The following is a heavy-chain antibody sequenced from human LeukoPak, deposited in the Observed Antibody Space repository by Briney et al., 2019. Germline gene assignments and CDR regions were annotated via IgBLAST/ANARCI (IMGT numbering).Heavy chain of an antibody. V-gene: IGHV3-49*03. D-gene: IGHD5-24*01. J-gene: IGHJ6*02. CDR2: IAGKAYPGKT. CDR3: SRVSYGYRPDSGFNV. Sequence: GGSLRLSCTVSGLSFGDYAMSWFRQAPGKGLEWVGFIAGKAYPGKTDYAASVKDRFTISRDDSKSIAYLQMNSLKIEDTAVYYCSRVSYGYRPDSGFNVWGQETTVIVSS. CDR1: GLSFGDYA.